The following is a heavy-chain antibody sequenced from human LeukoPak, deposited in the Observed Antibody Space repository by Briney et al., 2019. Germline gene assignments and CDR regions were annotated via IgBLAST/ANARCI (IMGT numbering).Heavy chain of an antibody. V-gene: IGHV3-20*04. CDR3: ARGAADDLYYMDV. J-gene: IGHJ6*03. CDR1: GFSFADYG. D-gene: IGHD3/OR15-3a*01. CDR2: INWNGDSR. Sequence: PGGSLRLSCAASGFSFADYGMSWVRHAPGKGLEWVSGINWNGDSREYADSVKGRFTMSRDNGKNSLYLQRNSLRAEDTAFYYCARGAADDLYYMDVWGKGTTVTVSS.